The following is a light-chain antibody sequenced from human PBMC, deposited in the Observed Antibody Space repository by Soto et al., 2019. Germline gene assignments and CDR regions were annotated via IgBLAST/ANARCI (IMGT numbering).Light chain of an antibody. V-gene: IGKV3-15*01. Sequence: EIVMTQSPATLSVSPGERATLSCRASQFISNNLAWYQHKPGQSPRLLIYDASTRATGIPARFSGSGSGTEFTLTISSLQSEDAAVYSCQQYNTCITFGPGTKVDVK. CDR2: DAS. J-gene: IGKJ3*01. CDR3: QQYNTCIT. CDR1: QFISNN.